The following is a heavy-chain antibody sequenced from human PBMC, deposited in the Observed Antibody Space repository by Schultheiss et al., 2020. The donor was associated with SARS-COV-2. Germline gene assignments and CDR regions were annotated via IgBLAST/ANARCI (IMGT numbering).Heavy chain of an antibody. Sequence: GGSLRLSCTASGFTFSDYWMHWVRQAPGKGLVWVSRINSDGSTTNFADSVKGRFTISRDNAKNTLYLQLDSLSAGDTAMYYCARDLHVWGQGTMVTVSS. CDR1: GFTFSDYW. V-gene: IGHV3-74*01. CDR2: INSDGSTT. CDR3: ARDLHV. J-gene: IGHJ3*01.